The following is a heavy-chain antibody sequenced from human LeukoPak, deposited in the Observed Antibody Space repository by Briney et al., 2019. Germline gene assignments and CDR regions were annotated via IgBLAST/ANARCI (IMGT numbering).Heavy chain of an antibody. J-gene: IGHJ3*02. CDR1: GFTFSSSA. CDR3: AKEAFDI. V-gene: IGHV3-23*01. Sequence: WGSLRLSCAASGFTFSSSAMSWVRQAPGKGLEWVSAISGSAGSTYYADSVKGRFTIFRDNSKNTLYLQMNSLRAEDTALYYCAKEAFDIWGQGTMVTVSS. CDR2: ISGSAGST.